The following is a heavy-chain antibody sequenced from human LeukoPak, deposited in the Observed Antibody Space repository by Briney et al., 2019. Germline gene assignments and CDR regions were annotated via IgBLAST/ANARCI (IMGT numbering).Heavy chain of an antibody. CDR2: ISYDGSNK. CDR3: AKDYYDSSGYYLFRTYYYYGMDV. Sequence: GGSLRLSCAASGFTFSSYGMYWVRQAPGKGLEWVAVISYDGSNKYYADSVKGRFTISRDNSKNTLYLQMNSLRAEDTAVYYCAKDYYDSSGYYLFRTYYYYGMDVWGQGTTVTVSS. D-gene: IGHD3-22*01. V-gene: IGHV3-30*18. J-gene: IGHJ6*02. CDR1: GFTFSSYG.